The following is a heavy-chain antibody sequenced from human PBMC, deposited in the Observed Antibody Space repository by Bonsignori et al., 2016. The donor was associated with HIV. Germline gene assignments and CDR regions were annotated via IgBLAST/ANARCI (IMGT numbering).Heavy chain of an antibody. J-gene: IGHJ4*02. CDR3: ALWYPRGTVVTPAFDY. V-gene: IGHV1-2*02. CDR2: INPNSGGT. Sequence: WVRQAPGQGLEWMGWINPNSGGTNYAQKFQGRVTMTRDTSISTAYMELSRLRSDDTAVYYCALWYPRGTVVTPAFDYWGQGTLVTVSS. D-gene: IGHD4-23*01.